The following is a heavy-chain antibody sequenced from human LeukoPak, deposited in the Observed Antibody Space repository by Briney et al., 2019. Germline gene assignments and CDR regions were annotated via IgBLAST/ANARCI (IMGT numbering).Heavy chain of an antibody. CDR3: ARDGDYYDSSGYYSVQH. CDR2: IIPIFGTA. J-gene: IGHJ1*01. D-gene: IGHD3-22*01. CDR1: GGTFSSYA. Sequence: SVKVSCKASGGTFSSYAISLVRQAPGQGREWMGGIIPIFGTANYAQKFQGRVTITTDESTSTAYMELSSLRSEDTAVYYCARDGDYYDSSGYYSVQHWGQGTLVAVSS. V-gene: IGHV1-69*05.